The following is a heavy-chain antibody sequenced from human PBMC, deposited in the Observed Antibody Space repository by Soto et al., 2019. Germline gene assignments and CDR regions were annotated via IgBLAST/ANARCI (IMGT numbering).Heavy chain of an antibody. CDR2: IYPGDSDT. CDR1: VYSFTSYW. CDR3: AKTAAGGKNYYGMDV. V-gene: IGHV5-51*01. J-gene: IGHJ6*02. Sequence: PGESLKISCKGSVYSFTSYWIGWARQMPGKGLEWMGIIYPGDSDTRYSPSFQGQVTISADKSISTAYLQWSSLKASDTAMYYCAKTAAGGKNYYGMDVWGQGTTVTVSS. D-gene: IGHD6-13*01.